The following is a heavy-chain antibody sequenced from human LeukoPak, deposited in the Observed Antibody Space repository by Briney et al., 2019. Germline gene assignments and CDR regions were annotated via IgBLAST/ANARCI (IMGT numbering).Heavy chain of an antibody. V-gene: IGHV3-48*03. CDR1: GFTFSSYE. CDR3: ARDSESSGYGGALDI. Sequence: GGSLRLSCAASGFTFSSYEMNWVRQAPGKGLEWVSYISSSATSTYYADSVRGRFTVSRDNAKNSMYLQMNSLRAEDTAVYYCARDSESSGYGGALDIWGQGTMVTV. D-gene: IGHD5-12*01. CDR2: ISSSATST. J-gene: IGHJ3*02.